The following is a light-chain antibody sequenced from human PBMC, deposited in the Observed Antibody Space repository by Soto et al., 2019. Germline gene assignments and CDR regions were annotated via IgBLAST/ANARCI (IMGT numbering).Light chain of an antibody. CDR1: SSDICGYNY. CDR2: SVS. Sequence: QSALTQPASVSGSPGQSITISCTGTSSDICGYNYVSWYQRHPGKAPKLIIYSVSDRPSWISDRFSGSKSGNTASLTISGLQAEDEADYLCSSYTTTGPQVLFGGGTKLTVL. V-gene: IGLV2-14*03. CDR3: SSYTTTGPQVL. J-gene: IGLJ2*01.